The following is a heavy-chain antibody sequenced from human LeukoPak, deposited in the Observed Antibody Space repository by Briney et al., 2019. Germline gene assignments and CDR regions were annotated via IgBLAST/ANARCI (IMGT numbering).Heavy chain of an antibody. D-gene: IGHD3-16*01. CDR1: GFTFSLSW. J-gene: IGHJ1*01. Sequence: GGSLRLSCAASGFTFSLSWMHWVRQAPGKGLEWVSSINYDARSRPYAESVKGRLTISRDNAEKTLFLQMNSLRVEDSAIYSCVSGGGPGSPFDWGQGILVTVSS. CDR2: INYDARSR. V-gene: IGHV3-74*01. CDR3: VSGGGPGSPFD.